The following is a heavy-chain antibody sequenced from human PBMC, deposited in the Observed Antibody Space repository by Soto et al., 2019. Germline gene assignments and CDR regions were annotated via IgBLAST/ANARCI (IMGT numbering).Heavy chain of an antibody. CDR1: GGSISSGGYY. J-gene: IGHJ4*02. CDR2: IYYSGST. CDR3: PREHPGSGSFHY. Sequence: QVRLQVSGRGLVKPSQTLSLTCTVSGGSISSGGYYWSWIRQHPGKGLEWIGYIYYSGSTYYNPSLKSRVTISVDTSKNQFSLKLSSVTAADTAVYYCPREHPGSGSFHYWRQGTLVTVSS. D-gene: IGHD6-19*01. V-gene: IGHV4-31*03.